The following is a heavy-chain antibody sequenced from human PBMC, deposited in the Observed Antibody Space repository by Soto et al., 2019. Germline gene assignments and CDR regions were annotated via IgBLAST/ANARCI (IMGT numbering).Heavy chain of an antibody. D-gene: IGHD3-22*01. J-gene: IGHJ4*02. CDR1: GFTFSNYA. CDR2: ITSGSGGSA. V-gene: IGHV3-23*01. Sequence: GGSLRLSCAASGFTFSNYAMSWVRQAPGKGLEWVSAITSGSGGSAYYTDSVKGRFTISRDNSKNTLFLQMNSLRAEDAAIYYCAKSPKVISTSFDYWGQGSLVTVSS. CDR3: AKSPKVISTSFDY.